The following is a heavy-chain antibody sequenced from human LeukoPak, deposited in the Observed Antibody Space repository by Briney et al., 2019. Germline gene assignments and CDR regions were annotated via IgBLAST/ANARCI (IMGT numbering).Heavy chain of an antibody. D-gene: IGHD2-15*01. CDR1: GYTFTDYY. CDR3: ARRRCSGGSCSLDFDY. V-gene: IGHV1-2*06. CDR2: INPDTGGT. Sequence: ASVKVSCKASGYTFTDYYIYWVRQAPGQGLEWMGLINPDTGGTNSAQRFQGRVTMTRDTSISTAYMELSSLRSDDTAVYYCARRRCSGGSCSLDFDYWGQGTLVTVSS. J-gene: IGHJ4*02.